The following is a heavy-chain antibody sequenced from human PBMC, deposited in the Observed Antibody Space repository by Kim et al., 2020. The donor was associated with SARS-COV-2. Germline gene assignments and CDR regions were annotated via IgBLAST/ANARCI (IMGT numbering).Heavy chain of an antibody. J-gene: IGHJ5*02. CDR3: TRGHYGS. V-gene: IGHV3-7*01. D-gene: IGHD3-10*01. CDR1: GFSFSTSW. Sequence: GGSLRLSCVASGFSFSTSWMNWVRQAPGKGLEWVANIKPDGSDKSYVDAVKGRFTISRDNARDSLYLQMNSLRVEDTAVYYCTRGHYGSWGQGSLVTVSS. CDR2: IKPDGSDK.